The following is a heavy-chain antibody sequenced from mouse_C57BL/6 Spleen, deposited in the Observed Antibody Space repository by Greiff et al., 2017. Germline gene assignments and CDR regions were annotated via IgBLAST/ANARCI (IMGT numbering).Heavy chain of an antibody. V-gene: IGHV1-69*01. D-gene: IGHD2-5*01. Sequence: QVQLQQPGAELVMPGASVKLSCKASGYTFTSYWMHWVKQRPGQGLEWIGEIDPSDSYTNYNQKFKGKSTLTVDKSSSTAYMQLSSLTSKDSAVYYCARYSNPYYFDYWGQGTTLTVSS. J-gene: IGHJ2*01. CDR3: ARYSNPYYFDY. CDR1: GYTFTSYW. CDR2: IDPSDSYT.